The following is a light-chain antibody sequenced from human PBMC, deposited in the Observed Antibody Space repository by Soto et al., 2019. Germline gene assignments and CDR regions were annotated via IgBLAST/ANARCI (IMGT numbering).Light chain of an antibody. V-gene: IGLV1-44*01. CDR1: GSKIGSNT. CDR3: AAWDDSLSGYV. CDR2: NNN. J-gene: IGLJ1*01. Sequence: QSVLTQPPSASETPGQRVSISCSGSGSKIGSNTVHWYQQLPGTAPKPLMYNNNQRPSGVPDRFSGSKSGTSASLAISGLQSEDEADYYCAAWDDSLSGYVFGTGTKVTVL.